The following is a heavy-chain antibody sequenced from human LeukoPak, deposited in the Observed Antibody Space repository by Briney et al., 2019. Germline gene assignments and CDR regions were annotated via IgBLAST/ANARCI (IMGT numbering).Heavy chain of an antibody. Sequence: PSETLSLTCAVYGGSFSGYYWSWIRQPPGKGLEWIGEINYSGSTNYNPSLKSRVTISVDTSKNQFSLKLSSVTAADTAVYYCARVEGRFDPWGQGTLVTVSS. V-gene: IGHV4-34*01. J-gene: IGHJ5*02. CDR3: ARVEGRFDP. CDR1: GGSFSGYY. CDR2: INYSGST.